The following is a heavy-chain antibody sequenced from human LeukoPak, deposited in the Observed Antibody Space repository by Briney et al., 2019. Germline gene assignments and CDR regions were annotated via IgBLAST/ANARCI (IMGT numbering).Heavy chain of an antibody. CDR1: GFTFGDYY. J-gene: IGHJ4*02. D-gene: IGHD3-10*01. Sequence: GGSLRLSCAASGFTFGDYYMSWIRQAPGKGLEWVSYISSSSSYTNYADSVKGRFTISRDNAKNSLYLQMNSLRAEDTAVYYCARIVSGGGSADLYYFDYWGQGTLVTVSS. CDR2: ISSSSSYT. CDR3: ARIVSGGGSADLYYFDY. V-gene: IGHV3-11*06.